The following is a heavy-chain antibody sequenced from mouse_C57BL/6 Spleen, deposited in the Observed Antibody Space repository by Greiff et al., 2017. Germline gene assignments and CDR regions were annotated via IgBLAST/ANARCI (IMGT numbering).Heavy chain of an antibody. CDR1: GYAFSSYW. V-gene: IGHV1-80*01. D-gene: IGHD1-1*01. Sequence: VQRVESGAELVKPGASVKISCKASGYAFSSYWMNWVKQRPGKGLEWIGQIYPGDGDTNYNGKFKGKATLTADKSSSTAYMQLSSLTSEDSAVYFCARGGYYGSPYYFDYWGQGTTLTVSS. CDR2: IYPGDGDT. CDR3: ARGGYYGSPYYFDY. J-gene: IGHJ2*01.